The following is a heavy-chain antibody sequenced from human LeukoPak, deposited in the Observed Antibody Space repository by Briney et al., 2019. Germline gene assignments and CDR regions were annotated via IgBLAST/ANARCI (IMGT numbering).Heavy chain of an antibody. CDR2: IYYSGST. CDR3: ARVYVWGSYRNASPDY. Sequence: SETLSLTCTVSGGSISSYYWSWIRQPPGKGLEWIGYIYYSGSTNYNPSLKSRVTVSVDTSKNQFSLKLSSVTAADTAVYYCARVYVWGSYRNASPDYWGHGTLVTVSS. J-gene: IGHJ4*01. V-gene: IGHV4-59*08. D-gene: IGHD3-16*02. CDR1: GGSISSYY.